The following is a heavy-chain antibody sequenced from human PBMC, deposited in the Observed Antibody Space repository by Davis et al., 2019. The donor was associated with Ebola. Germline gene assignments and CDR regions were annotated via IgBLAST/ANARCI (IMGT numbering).Heavy chain of an antibody. CDR2: ISAYNGNT. CDR1: GYTFTSYG. D-gene: IGHD1-7*01. CDR3: ARDEGTGTRGP. V-gene: IGHV1-18*01. J-gene: IGHJ5*02. Sequence: ASVKVSCKASGYTFTSYGISWVRQAPGQGLEWMGWISAYNGNTNYAQKFQGWVTMTRDTSISTAYMELSRLRSDDTAVYYCARDEGTGTRGPWGQGTLVTVSS.